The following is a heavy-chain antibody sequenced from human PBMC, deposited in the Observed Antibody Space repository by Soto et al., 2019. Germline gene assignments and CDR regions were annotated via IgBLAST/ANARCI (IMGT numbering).Heavy chain of an antibody. CDR2: IRQDGSET. J-gene: IGHJ3*01. Sequence: VQLVESGGGLVQPGGSLRLSCAASGFTFNTYWMSWVRQAPGKGLEWVANIRQDGSETYYVDSVKGRFTLSRDNVKNSLHLQMNSLRAEDTAVYYCARGDFYDSSGSFADAFDVWGQGTMVTVSS. CDR1: GFTFNTYW. D-gene: IGHD3-22*01. CDR3: ARGDFYDSSGSFADAFDV. V-gene: IGHV3-7*05.